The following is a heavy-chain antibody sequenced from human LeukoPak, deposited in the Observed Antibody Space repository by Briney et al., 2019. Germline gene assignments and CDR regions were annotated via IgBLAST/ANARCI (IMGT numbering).Heavy chain of an antibody. CDR1: GGSISSYY. CDR3: ARDSSGWFNWFDP. D-gene: IGHD6-19*01. CDR2: IYHSGST. J-gene: IGHJ5*02. Sequence: SETLSLTCTVSGGSISSYYWSWIRQPPGKGLEWIGSIYHSGSTYYNPSLKSRVTISVDTSKNQFSLKLSSVTAADTAVYYCARDSSGWFNWFDPWGQGTLVTVSS. V-gene: IGHV4-38-2*02.